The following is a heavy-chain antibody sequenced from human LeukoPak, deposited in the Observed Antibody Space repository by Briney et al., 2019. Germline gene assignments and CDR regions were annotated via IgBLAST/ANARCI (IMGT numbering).Heavy chain of an antibody. CDR3: ARDSEWLSPSIFRSAGDDAFDI. J-gene: IGHJ3*02. CDR2: ISSSSSYI. D-gene: IGHD3-3*01. V-gene: IGHV3-21*01. Sequence: PGGSLRLSCAASEFTFSSYWMSWVHQAPGKGLEWVSSISSSSSYIYYADSVKGRFTISRDNAKNSLYLQMNSLRAEDTAVYYCARDSEWLSPSIFRSAGDDAFDIWGQGTMVTVSS. CDR1: EFTFSSYW.